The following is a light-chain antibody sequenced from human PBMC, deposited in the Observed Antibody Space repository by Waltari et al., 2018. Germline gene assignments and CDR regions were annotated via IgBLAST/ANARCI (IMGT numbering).Light chain of an antibody. V-gene: IGLV8-61*01. J-gene: IGLJ3*02. CDR3: ALYMGSGIWV. CDR2: KAN. Sequence: QTVVTQEPSLSVSPGGTITLTCALSSGSLSTTSYATWYQQTPGQAPRTLLYKANARSSGVPDRFSGSILGNPAALTITGAQADDESDYYCALYMGSGIWVFGGGTKLTIL. CDR1: SGSLSTTSY.